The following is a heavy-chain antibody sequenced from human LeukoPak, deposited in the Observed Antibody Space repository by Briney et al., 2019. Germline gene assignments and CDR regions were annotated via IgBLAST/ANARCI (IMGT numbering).Heavy chain of an antibody. CDR2: IYYSGST. J-gene: IGHJ5*02. CDR3: ARYFSSSWYYYWFDP. D-gene: IGHD6-13*01. V-gene: IGHV4-59*01. CDR1: GGSISNYY. Sequence: SETLSLTCTVSGGSISNYYWTWIRQPPGKGLEWIGYIYYSGSTNYNPSLKSRVTISVDTSKNQFSLKLSSVTAADTAVYYCARYFSSSWYYYWFDPWGQGTLVTVSS.